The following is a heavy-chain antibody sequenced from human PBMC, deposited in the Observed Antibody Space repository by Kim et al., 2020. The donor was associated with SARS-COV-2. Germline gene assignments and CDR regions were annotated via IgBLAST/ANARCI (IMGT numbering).Heavy chain of an antibody. CDR3: ARSKQLVPYYYYGMDV. CDR2: IYPGDSDT. CDR1: GYSFTSYW. Sequence: GESLKISCKGSGYSFTSYWIGWVRQMPGKGLEWMGIIYPGDSDTRYSPSFQGQVTISADKSISTAYLQWSSLKASDTAMYYCARSKQLVPYYYYGMDVWGQGTTVTVSS. D-gene: IGHD6-13*01. J-gene: IGHJ6*02. V-gene: IGHV5-51*01.